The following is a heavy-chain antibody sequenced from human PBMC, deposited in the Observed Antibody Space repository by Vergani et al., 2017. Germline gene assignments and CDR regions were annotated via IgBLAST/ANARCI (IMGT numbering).Heavy chain of an antibody. Sequence: VQLLESGGDLVQPGGSLRLSCAASGFTFNSYGMHWVRQAPGKGLEWVASIRSDESRRYYGDSMEGPFTISRDNSKNTLYLQMKSLRPEDTAVYYCAKEGGGYFSGGTCYPEYWGQGTLVIVFS. CDR2: IRSDESRR. CDR1: GFTFNSYG. CDR3: AKEGGGYFSGGTCYPEY. D-gene: IGHD2-15*01. J-gene: IGHJ4*02. V-gene: IGHV3-30*02.